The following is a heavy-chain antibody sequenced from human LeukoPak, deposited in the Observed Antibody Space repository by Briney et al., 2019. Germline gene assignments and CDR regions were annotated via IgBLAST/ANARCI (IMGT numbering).Heavy chain of an antibody. D-gene: IGHD4-11*01. CDR1: GGSISTDY. V-gene: IGHV4-59*08. J-gene: IGHJ5*02. CDR3: ARRVAVGNYFDP. Sequence: SETLSLTCTVSGGSISTDYWSWVRQPPGKGLQWIGYIYYSGSTNYNPSLKSRVTISLNTAKNEFSLRLRSVTAADTAVYYCARRVAVGNYFDPWGQGTLVTVSS. CDR2: IYYSGST.